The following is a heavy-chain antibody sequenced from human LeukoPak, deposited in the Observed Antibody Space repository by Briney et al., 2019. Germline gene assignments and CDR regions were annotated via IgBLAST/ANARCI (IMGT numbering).Heavy chain of an antibody. V-gene: IGHV3-74*01. Sequence: GGSLRLSCEASGFTFSTHWMHWVRQVPGKGLVWISRISNDVISTISTSYADSVKGRFTISRDNAKNSLYLQMNSLRAEDTAVYYCARATTYDILTGFSDYWGQGTLVTVSS. CDR3: ARATTYDILTGFSDY. D-gene: IGHD3-9*01. CDR2: ISNDVIST. J-gene: IGHJ4*02. CDR1: GFTFSTHW.